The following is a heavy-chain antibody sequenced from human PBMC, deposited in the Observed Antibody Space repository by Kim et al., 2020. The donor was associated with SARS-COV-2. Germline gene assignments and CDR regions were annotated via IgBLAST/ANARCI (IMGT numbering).Heavy chain of an antibody. J-gene: IGHJ4*02. V-gene: IGHV3-23*01. D-gene: IGHD3-3*01. CDR1: GFTFSSYA. Sequence: GGSLRLTCAASGFTFSSYAMTWVRQAPAKRLEWVATITDSGTDNYYADSVKGRFTISRDNSKNTLYLQMNSLRAEDTAVYFCAKGYRDFWGAPSDWGQGTLVTVSS. CDR2: ITDSGTDN. CDR3: AKGYRDFWGAPSD.